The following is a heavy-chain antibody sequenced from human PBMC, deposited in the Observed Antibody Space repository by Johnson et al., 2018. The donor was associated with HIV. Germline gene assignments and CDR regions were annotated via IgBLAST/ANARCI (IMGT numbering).Heavy chain of an antibody. V-gene: IGHV3-30*18. CDR1: GFTFSSYG. CDR2: ISYDGSNK. D-gene: IGHD3-16*01. CDR3: AKTPSMGADAFEM. Sequence: QMQLVESGGGVVQPGRSLRLSCAASGFTFSSYGMHWVRQAPGKGLEWVAVISYDGSNKYYADSVKGRFTISRDNSKNTLYLQMNSLRVEDTAMYYCAKTPSMGADAFEMWGQGTVVTISS. J-gene: IGHJ3*02.